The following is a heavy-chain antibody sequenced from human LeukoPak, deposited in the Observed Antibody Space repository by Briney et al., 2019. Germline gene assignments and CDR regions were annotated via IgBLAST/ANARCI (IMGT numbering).Heavy chain of an antibody. Sequence: GGSLRLSCAASGFTFSSYWMHWVRQAPGKGLVWVSAISGSGGSTYYADSVKGRFTISRDNSKNTLYLQMNSLRAEDTAVYYCAKRGTMVRGVFDYWGQGTLVTVSS. CDR2: ISGSGGST. J-gene: IGHJ4*02. V-gene: IGHV3-23*01. CDR3: AKRGTMVRGVFDY. D-gene: IGHD3-10*01. CDR1: GFTFSSYW.